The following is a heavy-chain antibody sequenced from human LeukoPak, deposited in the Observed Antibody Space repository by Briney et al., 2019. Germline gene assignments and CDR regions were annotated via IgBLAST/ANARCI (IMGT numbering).Heavy chain of an antibody. D-gene: IGHD2-15*01. J-gene: IGHJ4*02. V-gene: IGHV4-34*01. CDR1: GGSISSYY. Sequence: SETLSLTCTVSGGSISSYYWSWIRQPPGKGLEWIGEINHSGSTNYNPSLKSRVTISVDTSKNQFSLKLSSVTAADTAVYYCARGWVRWFFDYWGQGTLVTVSS. CDR3: ARGWVRWFFDY. CDR2: INHSGST.